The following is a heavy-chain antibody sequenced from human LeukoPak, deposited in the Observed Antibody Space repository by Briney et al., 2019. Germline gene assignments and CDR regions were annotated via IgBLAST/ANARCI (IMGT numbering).Heavy chain of an antibody. Sequence: PENLSLTCTVSGGSISSSNYYWAWIRQPPGKGLEWIGSIYYSGSTYYNPSLKSRVTISADTSKNQFSLKLGSVTAADTAAYYCARRIIVATIDHWGQGTLVTVSS. J-gene: IGHJ4*02. CDR2: IYYSGST. CDR3: ARRIIVATIDH. V-gene: IGHV4-39*01. CDR1: GGSISSSNYY. D-gene: IGHD5-12*01.